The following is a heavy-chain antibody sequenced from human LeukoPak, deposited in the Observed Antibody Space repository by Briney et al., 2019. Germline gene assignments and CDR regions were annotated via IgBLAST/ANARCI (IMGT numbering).Heavy chain of an antibody. J-gene: IGHJ4*02. V-gene: IGHV4-59*01. CDR1: GVSISSYH. D-gene: IGHD5-24*01. CDR3: ARKDGDG. Sequence: SETLSLTCSVSGVSISSYHWTWIRQPPGEGLEWIGHIYNSGSTNYNPSLRGRVTISLDTSKNRVSLKLSSVTAADTAMYYCARKDGDGWGQGTLVTVSS. CDR2: IYNSGST.